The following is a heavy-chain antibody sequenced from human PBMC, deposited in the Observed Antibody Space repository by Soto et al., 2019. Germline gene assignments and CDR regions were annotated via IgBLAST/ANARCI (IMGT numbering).Heavy chain of an antibody. Sequence: GGSLRLSCAASGFSIRNYAIHWVRQAPGKGLEWVAILSPDGSNNHYADSVKGRFTISRDNSKNTVYLEMNSLRAEDSALYYCARDKDDYGDYGDYWGQGTLVTVSS. V-gene: IGHV3-30-3*01. CDR3: ARDKDDYGDYGDY. D-gene: IGHD4-17*01. CDR2: LSPDGSNN. J-gene: IGHJ4*02. CDR1: GFSIRNYA.